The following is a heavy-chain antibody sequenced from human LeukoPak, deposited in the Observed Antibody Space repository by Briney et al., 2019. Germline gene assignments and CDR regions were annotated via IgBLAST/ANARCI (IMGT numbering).Heavy chain of an antibody. Sequence: PGGSLRLSCAASGFTSSSYALNRVRQAPGKGLEWVATVSGSGDRMYHADSVKGRFTISRGNSKNTIYLQMNSLRAEDTALYYCAKAAAAPGFDFWGQGTLVTVSS. CDR1: GFTSSSYA. V-gene: IGHV3-23*01. D-gene: IGHD6-13*01. CDR3: AKAAAAPGFDF. CDR2: VSGSGDRM. J-gene: IGHJ4*02.